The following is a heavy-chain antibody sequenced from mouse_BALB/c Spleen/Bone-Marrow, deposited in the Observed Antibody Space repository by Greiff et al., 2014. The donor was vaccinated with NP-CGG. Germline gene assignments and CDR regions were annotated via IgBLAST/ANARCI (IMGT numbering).Heavy chain of an antibody. CDR2: INPNNGGT. CDR1: GYTFTDYN. V-gene: IGHV1-18*01. Sequence: EVQLQQSGPELVKPGASVKITCKASGYTFTDYNMDWVKQSHGKSLEWIGNINPNNGGTIYNQKFKGKATLTVDKSSTTAYMELHSLASEDTAVYYCARAGYYTLFAYWGQGTLVTVSA. D-gene: IGHD2-3*01. J-gene: IGHJ3*01. CDR3: ARAGYYTLFAY.